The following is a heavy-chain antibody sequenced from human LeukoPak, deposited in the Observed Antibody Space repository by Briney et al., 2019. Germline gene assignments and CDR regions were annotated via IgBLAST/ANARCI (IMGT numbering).Heavy chain of an antibody. CDR2: ISDRGSTI. V-gene: IGHV3-48*03. J-gene: IGHJ4*02. CDR3: AGSPYYANIDSEDY. Sequence: GGSLRLSCAASGFIFSSYEMNWLRQAPGKGLEWISYISDRGSTIYYADSVKGRFTISRDNARNTLYLQMNSLRAEDTAVYYCAGSPYYANIDSEDYWGQGNLVTVSS. CDR1: GFIFSSYE. D-gene: IGHD3-10*01.